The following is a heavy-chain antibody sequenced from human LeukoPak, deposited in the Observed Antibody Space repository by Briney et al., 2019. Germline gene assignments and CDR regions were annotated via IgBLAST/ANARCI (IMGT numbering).Heavy chain of an antibody. CDR1: GFTFSSYS. Sequence: PGGSLRLSCAASGFTFSSYSMHWVRQAPGKGLEWVAFIRYDGSNKYYADSVKGRFTISRDNSKNTLYLQMNSLRAEDTAVYYCAKGYGDYDRVDPWGQGTLVTVSS. D-gene: IGHD4-17*01. CDR2: IRYDGSNK. J-gene: IGHJ5*02. V-gene: IGHV3-30*02. CDR3: AKGYGDYDRVDP.